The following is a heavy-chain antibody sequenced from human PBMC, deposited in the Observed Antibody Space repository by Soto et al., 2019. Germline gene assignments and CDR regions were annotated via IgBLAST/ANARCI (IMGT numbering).Heavy chain of an antibody. CDR1: GGSFSGYY. V-gene: IGHV4-34*01. J-gene: IGHJ5*02. D-gene: IGHD1-1*01. CDR2: INHRGST. CDR3: ATTNWNHNWFDP. Sequence: SETLSLTCAVFGGSFSGYYWSWIRQPPGKGLEWIGEINHRGSTNYNPSLKSRVTMSVDTSKNQFSLKLTSMTAADTAVYYCATTNWNHNWFDPWGQGTLVTVSS.